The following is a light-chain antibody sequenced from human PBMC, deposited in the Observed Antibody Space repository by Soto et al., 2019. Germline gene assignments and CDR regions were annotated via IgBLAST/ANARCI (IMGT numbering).Light chain of an antibody. V-gene: IGLV2-14*01. CDR2: ETD. CDR3: SAYRRGIIV. J-gene: IGLJ2*01. CDR1: NNDVGGHMY. Sequence: QSALTQPASVSGSPGQSITISCTGTNNDVGGHMYVSWYQHQAGIVPRLIIYETDTRPSGVSHRFSGSKSGNTASLTISGLQAEDEAAYYCSAYRRGIIVFGGGTKLTVL.